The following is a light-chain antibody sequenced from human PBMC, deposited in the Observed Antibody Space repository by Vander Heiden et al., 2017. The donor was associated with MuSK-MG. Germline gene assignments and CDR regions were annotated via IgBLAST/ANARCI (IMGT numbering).Light chain of an antibody. Sequence: DVQMTQSPSTLSASVGDRATITCRASQSIGNWLAWYQQKSGQAPKLLIYKASTLENGVPSRFSGSGSGTEFTLSISSLQSDDFASYYCQQYSDYSTFGQGTRVDIK. V-gene: IGKV1-5*03. CDR1: QSIGNW. CDR3: QQYSDYST. J-gene: IGKJ1*01. CDR2: KAS.